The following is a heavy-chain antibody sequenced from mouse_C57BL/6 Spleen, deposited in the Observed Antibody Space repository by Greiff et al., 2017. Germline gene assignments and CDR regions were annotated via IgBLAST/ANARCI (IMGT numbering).Heavy chain of an antibody. CDR3: ARDYLDGYWSWFAY. V-gene: IGHV1-53*01. CDR1: GYTFTSYW. J-gene: IGHJ3*01. Sequence: VQLQQPGTELVKPGASVKLSCKASGYTFTSYWMHWVKQRPGQGLEWIGNFNPSNGGTNYNEKFKSKATLTVDKSSSTDYMQLSGLTSEDSAVYYCARDYLDGYWSWFAYWGQGTLVTVSA. D-gene: IGHD2-3*01. CDR2: FNPSNGGT.